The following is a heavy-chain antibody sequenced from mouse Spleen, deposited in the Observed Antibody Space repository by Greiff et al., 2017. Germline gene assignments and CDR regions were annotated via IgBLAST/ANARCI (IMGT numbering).Heavy chain of an antibody. CDR3: ARIITTVVNAMDY. J-gene: IGHJ4*01. V-gene: IGHV1-80*01. CDR2: IYPGDGDT. D-gene: IGHD1-1*01. CDR1: GYAFSSYW. Sequence: QVQLKQSGAELVKPGASVKISCKASGYAFSSYWMNWVKQRPGKGLEWIGQIYPGDGDTNYNGKFKGKATLTADKSSSTAYMQLSSLTSEDSAVYFCARIITTVVNAMDYWGQGTSVTVSS.